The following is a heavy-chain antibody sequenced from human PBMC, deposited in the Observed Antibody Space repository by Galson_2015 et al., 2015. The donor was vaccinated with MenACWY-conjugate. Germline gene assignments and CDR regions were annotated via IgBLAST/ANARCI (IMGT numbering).Heavy chain of an antibody. CDR2: ISGSVATT. V-gene: IGHV3-23*01. D-gene: IGHD5-18*01. CDR1: GLIFSTYV. Sequence: SLRLSCAAAGLIFSTYVMSWVRQAPGKGLEWVSSISGSVATTYYADSVKGRLTISRDNFKNTLYLQINSLRAEDTAIYYCAKGGDSGYSDVYNYWGQGTLVGVSS. CDR3: AKGGDSGYSDVYNY. J-gene: IGHJ4*02.